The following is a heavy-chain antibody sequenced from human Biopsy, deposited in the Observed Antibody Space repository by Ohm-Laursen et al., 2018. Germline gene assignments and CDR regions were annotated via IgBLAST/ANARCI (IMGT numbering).Heavy chain of an antibody. CDR1: GVSINGGRYY. CDR2: IFYSANT. D-gene: IGHD3-9*01. J-gene: IGHJ4*02. V-gene: IGHV4-31*03. Sequence: TLSLTCTVSGVSINGGRYYWNWIRHHPGKGLEWIGNIFYSANTYYNPSLKSRVTISVDTSKNQFSLKLSSVTAEDTALYYCAKDGYYDILTGPPSDYWGQGTLVTVSS. CDR3: AKDGYYDILTGPPSDY.